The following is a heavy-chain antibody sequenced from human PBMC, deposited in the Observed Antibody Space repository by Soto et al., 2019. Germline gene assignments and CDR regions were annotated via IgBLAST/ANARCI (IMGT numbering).Heavy chain of an antibody. D-gene: IGHD2-2*01. CDR1: GFTFSDYY. CDR2: ISSSSSYT. Sequence: QVQLVESRGGLVKPGGSLKLSCAASGFTFSDYYMSWIRQAPGKGLEWVSYISSSSSYTNYADSVKGRFTISRDNAKNSLYLQMNSLRAEDTAVYYGARAIPAAPPGRVGAFDIWGQGTMVTVS. CDR3: ARAIPAAPPGRVGAFDI. J-gene: IGHJ3*02. V-gene: IGHV3-11*05.